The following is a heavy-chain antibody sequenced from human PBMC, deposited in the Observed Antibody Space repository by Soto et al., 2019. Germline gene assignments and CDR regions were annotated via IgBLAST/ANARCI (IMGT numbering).Heavy chain of an antibody. Sequence: GGSLRLSYAASGFTFSSYAMHWVRQAPGKGLEWVAVISYDGSNKYYADSVKGRFTISRDNSKNTLYLQMNSLRAEDMAVYYCARDRVATGRYYYGMDVWGQGTTVTVSS. CDR3: ARDRVATGRYYYGMDV. J-gene: IGHJ6*02. CDR1: GFTFSSYA. CDR2: ISYDGSNK. V-gene: IGHV3-30-3*01. D-gene: IGHD2-15*01.